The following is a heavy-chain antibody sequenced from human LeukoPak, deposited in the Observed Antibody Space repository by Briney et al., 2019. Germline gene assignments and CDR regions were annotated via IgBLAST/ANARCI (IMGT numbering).Heavy chain of an antibody. CDR1: GFTVSSNY. D-gene: IGHD5-24*01. Sequence: GGSLRLSCAASGFTVSSNYMSWVRQAPGKGLEWVSVIYSGGSTYYADSVKGRFTISRDNSKNTLYLQMNSLRAEDTAVYYCAREGRDGYNYQGYFDYWGQGTLVTVSS. CDR3: AREGRDGYNYQGYFDY. CDR2: IYSGGST. J-gene: IGHJ4*02. V-gene: IGHV3-66*01.